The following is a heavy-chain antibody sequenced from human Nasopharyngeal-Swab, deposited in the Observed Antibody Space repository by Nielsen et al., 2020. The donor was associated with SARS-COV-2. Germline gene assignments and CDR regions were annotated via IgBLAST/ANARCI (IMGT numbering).Heavy chain of an antibody. V-gene: IGHV1-45*02. J-gene: IGHJ6*02. CDR2: ITPFNGNA. CDR1: GFSITYRF. D-gene: IGHD2-8*01. Sequence: SVKVSCKASGFSITYRFLHWMRQAPGPALEWMGWITPFNGNAKYAQKFQGRVSITRDGSRTTASLELSSLRPDDTAMYFCASGQCINGVCNPTDGLDVWGQGTSVTVSS. CDR3: ASGQCINGVCNPTDGLDV.